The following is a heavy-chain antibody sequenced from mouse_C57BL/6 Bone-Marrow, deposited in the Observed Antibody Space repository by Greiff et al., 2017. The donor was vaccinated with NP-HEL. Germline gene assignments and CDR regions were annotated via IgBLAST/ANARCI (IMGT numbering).Heavy chain of an antibody. CDR1: GYEFSNYW. V-gene: IGHV1-80*01. CDR3: ARGAY. Sequence: VQVVESGAELVKPGASVKISCKASGYEFSNYWMNWVKQRPGKGLEWIGQIYPGDGDTNYNGKFKDKATLTADKSSSTAYMQLSRLTSEDSAVYFCARGAYWGQGTLATVSA. J-gene: IGHJ3*01. CDR2: IYPGDGDT.